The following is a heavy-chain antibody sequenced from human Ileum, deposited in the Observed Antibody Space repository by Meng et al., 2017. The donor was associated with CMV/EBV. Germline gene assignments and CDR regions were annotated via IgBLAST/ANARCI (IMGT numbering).Heavy chain of an antibody. Sequence: LTCDVYSASFSGYYWSWIRQPPGKGLEWIGEINHGGVIYYNPSLKSRVTISLDTSKNQFSLKVNSVTAADTAIYYCVSGPRGWLRLEVWGQGTLVTVSS. V-gene: IGHV4-34*01. CDR3: VSGPRGWLRLEV. D-gene: IGHD5-12*01. J-gene: IGHJ4*02. CDR2: INHGGVI. CDR1: SASFSGYY.